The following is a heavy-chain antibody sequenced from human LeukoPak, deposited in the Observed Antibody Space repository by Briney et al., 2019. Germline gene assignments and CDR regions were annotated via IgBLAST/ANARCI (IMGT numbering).Heavy chain of an antibody. CDR3: ARRGVTWKGSDAFDI. CDR2: IIPIFGTA. J-gene: IGHJ3*02. V-gene: IGHV1-69*06. CDR1: GGTFSSYA. Sequence: GASVKVSCKASGGTFSSYAISWVRQAPGQGLEWMGGIIPIFGTANYAQKFQGRVTITADKSTSTAYMELSSLRSEDTAVYYCARRGVTWKGSDAFDIWGQGTMVTVSS. D-gene: IGHD1-1*01.